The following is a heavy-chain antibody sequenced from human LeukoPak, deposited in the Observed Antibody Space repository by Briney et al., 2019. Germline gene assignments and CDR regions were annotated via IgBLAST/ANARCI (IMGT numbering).Heavy chain of an antibody. V-gene: IGHV3-7*01. CDR3: VQGWRDN. J-gene: IGHJ4*02. Sequence: GGSLRLSCAASGFTFSRYSMNWVRQAPGKGLEWVANTNQDSSEKYYVDSVKGRFTISRDNAKNSLYLQLNTLRPEDTAVYYCVQGWRDNWGQGTLVTVSS. D-gene: IGHD2-15*01. CDR2: TNQDSSEK. CDR1: GFTFSRYS.